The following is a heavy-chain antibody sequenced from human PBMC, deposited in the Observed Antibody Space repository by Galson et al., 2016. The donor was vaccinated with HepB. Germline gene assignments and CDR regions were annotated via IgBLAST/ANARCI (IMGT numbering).Heavy chain of an antibody. J-gene: IGHJ3*02. Sequence: SLRLSCAASGLSFSNSDMSWVRQAPGQGLEWVSHIGSSGIITYYADSVRGRFTISRDNSKSPLYLQMHSLRDEDTAVYYCAGLWIWGQGTKVPVSS. D-gene: IGHD3-16*01. V-gene: IGHV3-23*01. CDR1: GLSFSNSD. CDR2: IGSSGIIT. CDR3: AGLWI.